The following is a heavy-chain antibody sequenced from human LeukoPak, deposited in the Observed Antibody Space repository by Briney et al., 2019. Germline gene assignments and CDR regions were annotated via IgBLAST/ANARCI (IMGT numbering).Heavy chain of an antibody. CDR2: VSGNGEST. J-gene: IGHJ4*02. Sequence: GGSLRLSCAASGFTFSDYYMSWVRQAPGKGLEWVSAVSGNGESTYYADSVRGRFTISRDNSKNTLYLQMNSLRVEDTAVYYCAKDKEYDFWSGSSFDYWGQGTLVTVSS. CDR3: AKDKEYDFWSGSSFDY. V-gene: IGHV3-23*01. D-gene: IGHD3-3*01. CDR1: GFTFSDYY.